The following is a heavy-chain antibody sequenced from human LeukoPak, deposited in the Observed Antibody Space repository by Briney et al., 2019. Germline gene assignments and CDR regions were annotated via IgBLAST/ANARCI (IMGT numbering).Heavy chain of an antibody. Sequence: ASVKVSCKASGGTFSSYAISWVRQAPGQPLEWMGGIIPIFGTANYAQNFQGRVTITADESTSTAYMELSSLRSEDTAVYYCARGTYYYDSSGYSVYYYYYMDVWGKGTTVTISS. CDR2: IIPIFGTA. CDR1: GGTFSSYA. V-gene: IGHV1-69*13. D-gene: IGHD3-22*01. J-gene: IGHJ6*03. CDR3: ARGTYYYDSSGYSVYYYYYMDV.